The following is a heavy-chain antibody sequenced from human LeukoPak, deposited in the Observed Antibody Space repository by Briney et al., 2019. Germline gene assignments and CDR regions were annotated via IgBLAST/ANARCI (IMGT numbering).Heavy chain of an antibody. CDR3: AREYGSGSYTGIDY. Sequence: GASVNVSRKASGYTFINYGITWVRQAPGQGVEWMGWISAYNSAYNCNTHYAQKLQGRVTMTTDTSTNTGYMELRSLRSDDTAVYYCAREYGSGSYTGIDYGGQGTLVTVSS. J-gene: IGHJ4*02. CDR1: GYTFINYG. CDR2: ISAYNSAYNCNT. D-gene: IGHD3-10*01. V-gene: IGHV1-18*01.